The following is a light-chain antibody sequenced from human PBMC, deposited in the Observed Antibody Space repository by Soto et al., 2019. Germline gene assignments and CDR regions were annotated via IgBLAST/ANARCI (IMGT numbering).Light chain of an antibody. CDR1: SSNVGRNN. J-gene: IGLJ3*02. CDR3: AAWDDGLSAWV. CDR2: RND. Sequence: QSVVTQPPSASATPGQRVIISCSGSSSNVGRNNVHWYQQFPGTAPKLLIYRNDQRPSGVPDRFSGSKSGTSASLAISGLRSEDEADYYCAAWDDGLSAWVFGGGTKLTVL. V-gene: IGLV1-47*01.